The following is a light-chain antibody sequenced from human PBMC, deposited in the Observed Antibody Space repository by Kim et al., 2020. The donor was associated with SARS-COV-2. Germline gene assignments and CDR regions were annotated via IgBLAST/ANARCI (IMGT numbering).Light chain of an antibody. Sequence: QSVLTQPASVSGSPGQSITISCTGSTSDVGGYNYVSWYQQHPGKAPRLLIYDVSNRPSGVSSRFSGSKSGNTASLTISGLQAEDEADYHCASYTSGDRDVVVGGGTQLTVL. J-gene: IGLJ2*01. CDR3: ASYTSGDRDVV. CDR2: DVS. V-gene: IGLV2-14*03. CDR1: TSDVGGYNY.